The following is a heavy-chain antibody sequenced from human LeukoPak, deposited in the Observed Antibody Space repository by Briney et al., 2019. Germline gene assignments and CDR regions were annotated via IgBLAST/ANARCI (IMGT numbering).Heavy chain of an antibody. D-gene: IGHD1-26*01. Sequence: KPSETLSLTCTVSGGSISSSSYYWGWIRQPPGKGLEWIVSIYYSGSTYYNPSLKSRITISVDTSKNQFSLKLSSVTAADTAVYYCASQVGATFPDYYFDYWGQGTLVTVSS. J-gene: IGHJ4*02. CDR1: GGSISSSSYY. CDR2: IYYSGST. CDR3: ASQVGATFPDYYFDY. V-gene: IGHV4-39*01.